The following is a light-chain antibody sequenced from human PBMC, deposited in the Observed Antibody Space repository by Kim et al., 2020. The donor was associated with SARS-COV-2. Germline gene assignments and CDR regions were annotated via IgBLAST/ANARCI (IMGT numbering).Light chain of an antibody. CDR1: QSVRSNY. CDR3: QQYGSSPLT. J-gene: IGKJ4*01. V-gene: IGKV3-20*01. CDR2: GAS. Sequence: EIVLTQSPGTLSLSPGERATLSCRASQSVRSNYLTWYQQKPSQAPRLLIYGASSRATGIPDRFSGTGSGTDFTLIISRLEPEDFAVYYCQQYGSSPLTFGEGTKVDIK.